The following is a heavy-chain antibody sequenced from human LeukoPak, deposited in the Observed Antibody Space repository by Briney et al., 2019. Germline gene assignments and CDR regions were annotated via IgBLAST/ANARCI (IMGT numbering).Heavy chain of an antibody. J-gene: IGHJ4*02. V-gene: IGHV4-59*11. CDR3: AAIGNSYYYDSSGYYYFDY. CDR1: GGSISSHY. CDR2: IYYSGST. D-gene: IGHD3-22*01. Sequence: SETLSLTCTVSGGSISSHYWSWIRQRPGKGLEWIGYIYYSGSTNYNPSLKSRVTISVDTSKNQFSLKLSSVTAADTAVYYCAAIGNSYYYDSSGYYYFDYWGQGTLVTVSS.